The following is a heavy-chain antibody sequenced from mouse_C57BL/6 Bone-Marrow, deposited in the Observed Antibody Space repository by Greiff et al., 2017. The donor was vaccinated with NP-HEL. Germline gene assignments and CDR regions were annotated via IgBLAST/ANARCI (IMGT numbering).Heavy chain of an antibody. V-gene: IGHV1-59*01. CDR1: GYTFTSYW. CDR2: IDPSDSYT. D-gene: IGHD1-1*01. J-gene: IGHJ2*01. Sequence: VQLQQPGAELVRPGTSVKLSCKASGYTFTSYWMHWVKQRPGQGPEWIGVIDPSDSYTNYNQKFKGKATLTVDTSSSTAYMQLSSLTSEDSAVYYCARWATTVVYFDYWGQGTTLTVSS. CDR3: ARWATTVVYFDY.